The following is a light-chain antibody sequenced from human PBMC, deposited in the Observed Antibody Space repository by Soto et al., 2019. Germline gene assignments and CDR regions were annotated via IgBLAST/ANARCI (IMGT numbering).Light chain of an antibody. CDR3: QQSYCPPRP. Sequence: SPSSLSVYVGDRVNITCRASQSISRYLNWYQQKPGIAPKLLIYAASSLQSGVPSRFSGSGSGTDFTLTISSLQHGDFATYFGQQSYCPPRPFCQGTKVDVK. J-gene: IGKJ1*01. V-gene: IGKV1-39*01. CDR1: QSISRY. CDR2: AAS.